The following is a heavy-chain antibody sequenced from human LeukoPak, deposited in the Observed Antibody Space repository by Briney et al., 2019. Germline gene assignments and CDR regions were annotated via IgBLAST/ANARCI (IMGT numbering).Heavy chain of an antibody. CDR1: GGSINYYY. V-gene: IGHV4-30-4*01. Sequence: SETLSLTCTVSGGSINYYYWMWIRQPPGKGLEWIGYIYYSGSTYYNPSLKSRVTISVDTSKNQFSLKLSSVTAADTAVYYCARAPDYSSSWWPLDYWGQGTLVTVSS. CDR2: IYYSGST. J-gene: IGHJ4*02. D-gene: IGHD6-13*01. CDR3: ARAPDYSSSWWPLDY.